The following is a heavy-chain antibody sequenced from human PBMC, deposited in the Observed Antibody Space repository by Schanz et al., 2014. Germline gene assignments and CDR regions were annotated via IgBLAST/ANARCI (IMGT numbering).Heavy chain of an antibody. V-gene: IGHV3-48*01. CDR2: ISSTSRAT. Sequence: EVQLVESGGSLVQPGGSLRLSCAASGFTFRSYSMNWVRQAPGKGLEWISYISSTSRATYYADSVKGRFTISRDNAKNSLFLQMNSLRAEDTAVYYCAKDGRLPYYGTGSDFDYWGQGTLVAVSA. J-gene: IGHJ4*02. CDR3: AKDGRLPYYGTGSDFDY. CDR1: GFTFRSYS. D-gene: IGHD3-22*01.